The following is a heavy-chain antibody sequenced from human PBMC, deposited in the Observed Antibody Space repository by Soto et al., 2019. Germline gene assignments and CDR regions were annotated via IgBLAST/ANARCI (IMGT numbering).Heavy chain of an antibody. Sequence: GASVKVSCKASGYTFTSYDINWVRQATGQGLEWMGWISAYSGNTGYAQKLQGRVTMTTDTSTSTAYMELRSLRSDDTAVYYCAREWGQWLVFDYWGQGTLVTVSS. V-gene: IGHV1-18*01. CDR2: ISAYSGNT. D-gene: IGHD6-19*01. CDR3: AREWGQWLVFDY. CDR1: GYTFTSYD. J-gene: IGHJ4*02.